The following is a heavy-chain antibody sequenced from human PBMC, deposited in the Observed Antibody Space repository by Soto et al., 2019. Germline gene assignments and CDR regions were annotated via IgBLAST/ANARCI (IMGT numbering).Heavy chain of an antibody. J-gene: IGHJ5*02. CDR2: IIPIFGTA. D-gene: IGHD3-3*01. V-gene: IGHV1-69*13. CDR1: GGTFSSYA. CDR3: ARQDTILGGSSWLDP. Sequence: GASVKVSCKASGGTFSSYAISWVRQAPGQGLEWKGGIIPIFGTASYAQKYKGRVTNTADESTSTAYLELSSLRSEDTAVFYFARQDTILGGSSWLDPWGQGTLVTVSS.